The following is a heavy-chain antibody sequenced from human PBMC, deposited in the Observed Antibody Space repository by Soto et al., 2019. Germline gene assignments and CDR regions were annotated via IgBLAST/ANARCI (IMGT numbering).Heavy chain of an antibody. CDR1: GGSITSGDYY. Sequence: QVQLQESGPGLVKPSQNLSLTCTVSGGSITSGDYYWSWIRQTPGKGLEWVGYNYYGGSTYYNPSLESRITISLDTAKNQFSLELTSVTAADTAVYYCASGSTVINTLDFWGQGTLVTVSS. CDR3: ASGSTVINTLDF. CDR2: NYYGGST. V-gene: IGHV4-30-4*01. J-gene: IGHJ4*02. D-gene: IGHD4-17*01.